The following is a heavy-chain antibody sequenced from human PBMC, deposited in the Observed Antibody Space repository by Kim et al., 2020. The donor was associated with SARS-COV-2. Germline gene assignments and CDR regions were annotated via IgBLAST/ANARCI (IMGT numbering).Heavy chain of an antibody. CDR3: AKFPDSPYAILTGYYGGMDV. Sequence: GGSLRLSCAASGFTFSSYAMSWVRQAPGKGLEWVSVIYSGGSSTYYADSVKGRFTISRDNSKNTLYLQMNSLRAEDTAVYYCAKFPDSPYAILTGYYGGMDVWGQGTTVTVSS. J-gene: IGHJ6*02. CDR1: GFTFSSYA. V-gene: IGHV3-23*03. CDR2: IYSGGSST. D-gene: IGHD3-9*01.